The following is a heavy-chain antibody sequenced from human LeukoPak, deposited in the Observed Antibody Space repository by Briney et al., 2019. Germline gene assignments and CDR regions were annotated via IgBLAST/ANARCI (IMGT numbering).Heavy chain of an antibody. J-gene: IGHJ4*02. CDR2: ITPNTGDT. CDR1: GYTFTGYY. CDR3: ASDLVGGIWSAGF. V-gene: IGHV1-2*06. D-gene: IGHD3-3*01. Sequence: SVKVSFKTSGYTFTGYYVHWVRQAPGQGLEWMVRITPNTGDTIYAQRFQGRATMTRDTSISAAYMELSSLTSDDTAIYYCASDLVGGIWSAGFWGQGTLVTVSS.